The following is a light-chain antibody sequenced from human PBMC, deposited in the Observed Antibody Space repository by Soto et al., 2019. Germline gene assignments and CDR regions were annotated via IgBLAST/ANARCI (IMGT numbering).Light chain of an antibody. CDR2: DAS. Sequence: IQMTQSPSTLSASVGDRVTITCRASQSISSWLAWYQQKPGKAPKVLIYDASSLESGVPSRFSGSGSGTEFTLTISSLHPDDFATYYCQQYNSYSSFTFGQGTKLEIK. CDR3: QQYNSYSSFT. J-gene: IGKJ2*01. V-gene: IGKV1-5*01. CDR1: QSISSW.